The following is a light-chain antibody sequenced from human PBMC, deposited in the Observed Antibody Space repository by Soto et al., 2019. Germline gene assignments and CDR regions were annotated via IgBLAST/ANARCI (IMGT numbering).Light chain of an antibody. CDR3: SSYTSSNTLV. CDR1: SSDVGVYNY. V-gene: IGLV2-14*01. J-gene: IGLJ2*01. CDR2: EVS. Sequence: QSALTQPASVSGSPGQSITISCTGTSSDVGVYNYVSWYQQHPVKAPKLMIFEVSDRPSGVSNRFSGSKSGNTASLTISWLKAEDEDDYYCSSYTSSNTLVFGGGTKVTVL.